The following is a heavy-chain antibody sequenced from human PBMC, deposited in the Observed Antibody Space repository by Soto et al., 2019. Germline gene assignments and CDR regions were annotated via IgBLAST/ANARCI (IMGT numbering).Heavy chain of an antibody. CDR3: TTDFYDYVWGSYRYT. CDR1: GFTFSNAW. V-gene: IGHV3-15*07. D-gene: IGHD3-16*02. CDR2: IKSKTDGGTT. J-gene: IGHJ5*02. Sequence: GGSLRLSCAASGFTFSNAWMNWVRQAPGKGLEWVGRIKSKTDGGTTDYAAPVKGRFTISRDDSKNTLYLQMNSLKTEDTAVYYCTTDFYDYVWGSYRYTWGQGTLVTVSS.